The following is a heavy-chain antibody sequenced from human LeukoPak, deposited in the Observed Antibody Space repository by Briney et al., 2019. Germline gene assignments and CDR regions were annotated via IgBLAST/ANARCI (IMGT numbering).Heavy chain of an antibody. J-gene: IGHJ4*02. CDR2: VTGSDDST. D-gene: IGHD1-26*01. Sequence: PGGSLRLSCAASGFSFSSVAMTWVRKAPGKGWEWFSTVTGSDDSTYYADSVKGRFTISRDNAENTLYLQMNSLRAEDTAVYYCARAVLAGATNIDYWGQGTLVTVSS. CDR3: ARAVLAGATNIDY. V-gene: IGHV3-23*01. CDR1: GFSFSSVA.